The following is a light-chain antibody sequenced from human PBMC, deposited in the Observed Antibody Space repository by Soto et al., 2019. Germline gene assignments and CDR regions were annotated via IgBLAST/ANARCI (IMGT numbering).Light chain of an antibody. Sequence: QSVLTQPPSVSGAPGQRVTIPCTGSSSNIGAGYDVHWYQQLPGTAPKLLIYGNSNRPSGVPDRFSGSKSGTSASLAITGLQAEDEADYYSQSYDSELSAVVGGGTKLTVL. V-gene: IGLV1-40*01. CDR2: GNS. J-gene: IGLJ2*01. CDR3: QSYDSELSAV. CDR1: SSNIGAGYD.